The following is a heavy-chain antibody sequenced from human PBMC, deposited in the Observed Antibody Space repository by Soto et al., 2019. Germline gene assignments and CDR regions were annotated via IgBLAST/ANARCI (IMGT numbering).Heavy chain of an antibody. V-gene: IGHV3-21*01. CDR2: ISSSSSYI. J-gene: IGHJ3*02. CDR1: GFTFSSYS. D-gene: IGHD3-16*01. Sequence: EVQLVESGGGLVKPGGSLRLSCAASGFTFSSYSMNWVRQAPGKGLEWVSSISSSSSYIYYADSVKGRFTISRDNAKNSLYLQMNSLRAEDTAVYYCARDIWGSYGNSNAFDIWGQGTMVTVSS. CDR3: ARDIWGSYGNSNAFDI.